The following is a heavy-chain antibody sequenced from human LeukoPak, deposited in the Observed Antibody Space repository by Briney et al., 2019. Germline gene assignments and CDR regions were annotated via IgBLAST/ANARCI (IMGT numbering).Heavy chain of an antibody. CDR1: GFTFSNYG. CDR3: ARAVASNYGNFDY. Sequence: GGSLRLSCAASGFTFSNYGMSWVRQAPGKGLEWVASIKQDGSEKFYVDSVKGRFTISRDSAKNTLYLQMNSLRAEDTAVYYCARAVASNYGNFDYWGQGTLVTVSS. D-gene: IGHD3-10*01. J-gene: IGHJ4*02. CDR2: IKQDGSEK. V-gene: IGHV3-7*01.